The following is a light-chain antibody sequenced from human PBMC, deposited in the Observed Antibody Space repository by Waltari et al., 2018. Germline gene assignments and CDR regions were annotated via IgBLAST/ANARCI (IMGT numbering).Light chain of an antibody. V-gene: IGLV4-69*01. CDR3: QTWDTDIRV. J-gene: IGLJ3*02. Sequence: QLVLTQSPSASASLGASVKLTCTLSSGHSSYAIAWHQQQPEKGPRFLMKLNSDGSHSKGDGIPDRFSGSSSGTERYRTIASLQSEDEADYYCQTWDTDIRVFGGGTELTVL. CDR1: SGHSSYA. CDR2: LNSDGSH.